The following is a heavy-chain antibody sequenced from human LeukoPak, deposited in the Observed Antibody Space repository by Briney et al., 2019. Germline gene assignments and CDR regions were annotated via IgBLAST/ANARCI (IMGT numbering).Heavy chain of an antibody. Sequence: SETLSLTCTVSGGSISSSTYYWGWIRQPPGKGLDWIGSIYYSGSTYNNPSLKSRVTIFVDTSKNQFSLKLSSVTATDTAVYYCARTYGDYDDAFDVWGQGTMVTVSS. CDR3: ARTYGDYDDAFDV. D-gene: IGHD4-17*01. V-gene: IGHV4-39*01. CDR2: IYYSGST. J-gene: IGHJ3*01. CDR1: GGSISSSTYY.